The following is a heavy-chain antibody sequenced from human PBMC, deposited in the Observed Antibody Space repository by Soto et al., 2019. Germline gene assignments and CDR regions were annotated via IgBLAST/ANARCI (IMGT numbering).Heavy chain of an antibody. V-gene: IGHV3-23*01. CDR3: AKDNHPATHAEFDY. CDR1: GFTFSSYA. CDR2: ISGSGGST. D-gene: IGHD2-15*01. Sequence: HPGGSLRLSCAASGFTFSSYAMSWVRQAPGKGLEWVSAISGSGGSTYYADSVKGRFTISRDNSKNTLYLQMNSLRAEDTAVYYCAKDNHPATHAEFDYWGQGTLVTVSS. J-gene: IGHJ4*02.